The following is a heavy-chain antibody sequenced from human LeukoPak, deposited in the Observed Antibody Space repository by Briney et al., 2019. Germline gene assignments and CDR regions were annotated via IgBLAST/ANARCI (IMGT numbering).Heavy chain of an antibody. CDR3: ARHSVVGATTFDY. D-gene: IGHD1-26*01. CDR1: GGSISRYY. CDR2: IYYSGST. J-gene: IGHJ4*02. V-gene: IGHV4-59*01. Sequence: SETLSLTCTVSGGSISRYYWSWIRQPPGKGLEWIGYIYYSGSTNYSPSLKSRVTISLDTSKNQFSLNLSSVTAADTAVYYCARHSVVGATTFDYWGQGTLVTVSS.